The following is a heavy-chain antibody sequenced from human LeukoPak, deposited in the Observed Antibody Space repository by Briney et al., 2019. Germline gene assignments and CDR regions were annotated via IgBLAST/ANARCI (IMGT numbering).Heavy chain of an antibody. CDR3: ARFSGRN. CDR2: IKQDGSAK. CDR1: GFTFSSYW. V-gene: IGHV3-7*01. D-gene: IGHD2-15*01. Sequence: PGGSLRLSCAASGFTFSSYWMSWVRQAPGKGLEWVANIKQDGSAKYYVYSVNGRFTISRDNAKNSLYLQMGSLRAEDTAVHCCARFSGRNWGQGTLVTVSS. J-gene: IGHJ4*02.